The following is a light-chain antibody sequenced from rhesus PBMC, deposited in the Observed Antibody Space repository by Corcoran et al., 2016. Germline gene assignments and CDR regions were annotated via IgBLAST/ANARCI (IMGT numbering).Light chain of an antibody. Sequence: QAAPTQSPSVSGSPGQSVTISCTGTSSDIGGVKRVSWYQHHPGKAPKLMIYDVSKRPSWIYDRFSGSKSANTASLTISGLQAEDEADYYCSSYGSSYIYMFGGGTRLTVL. CDR1: SSDIGGVKR. CDR3: SSYGSSYIYM. V-gene: IGLV2-13*03. CDR2: DVS. J-gene: IGLJ1*01.